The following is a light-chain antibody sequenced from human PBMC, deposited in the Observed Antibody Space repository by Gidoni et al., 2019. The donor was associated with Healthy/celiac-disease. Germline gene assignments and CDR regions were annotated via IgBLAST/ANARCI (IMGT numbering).Light chain of an antibody. Sequence: DVVMTQSPLSLPVTLGQPASISCRSSQSLVYSDGNTYLHWFQQRPGQSPRRLICKVSNRDSGVPNRFSGSGSGTDFTLKISRVDAEDVGVYYCMQDTHWPYTFGQXTKLEIK. CDR1: QSLVYSDGNTY. CDR2: KVS. J-gene: IGKJ2*01. V-gene: IGKV2-30*01. CDR3: MQDTHWPYT.